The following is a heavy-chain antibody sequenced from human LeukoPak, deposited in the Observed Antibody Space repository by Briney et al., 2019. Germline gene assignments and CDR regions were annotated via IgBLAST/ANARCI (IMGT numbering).Heavy chain of an antibody. CDR3: AREVGGKGISKLDSNWFDP. Sequence: SQTLSLTCAVSGGSISSGGYSWSWIRQPPGKGLEWIGYIYHSGGTYYNPSLKSRVTISVDRSKNQFSLKLSSVTAADTAVYYCAREVGGKGISKLDSNWFDPWGQGTLVTVSS. J-gene: IGHJ5*02. CDR1: GGSISSGGYS. D-gene: IGHD2-21*01. V-gene: IGHV4-30-2*01. CDR2: IYHSGGT.